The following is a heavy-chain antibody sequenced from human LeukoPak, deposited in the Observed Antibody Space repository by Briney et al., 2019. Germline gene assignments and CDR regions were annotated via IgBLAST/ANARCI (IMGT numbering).Heavy chain of an antibody. D-gene: IGHD1-26*01. Sequence: GASVKVSCKASGCTFTGYYMHWVRQAPGQGLEWMGRINPNSGGTNYAQKFQGRVTMTRDTSISTAYMELSRLRFDDTAVYYCARRGVGVHAFDIWGQGTMVTVSS. CDR2: INPNSGGT. V-gene: IGHV1-2*06. CDR3: ARRGVGVHAFDI. CDR1: GCTFTGYY. J-gene: IGHJ3*02.